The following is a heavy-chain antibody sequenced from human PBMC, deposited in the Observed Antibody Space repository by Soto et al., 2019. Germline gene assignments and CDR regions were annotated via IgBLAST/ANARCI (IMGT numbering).Heavy chain of an antibody. CDR1: GGSISSSSYF. CDR3: ARDKITGLFDY. CDR2: IYYSGST. J-gene: IGHJ4*02. V-gene: IGHV4-39*07. Sequence: SETLSLTCTVSGGSISSSSYFWGWIRQPPGKGLEWIGSIYYSGSTYYNPSLKSRVTISVDTSKNQFSLKLSSVTAADTAVYYCARDKITGLFDYWGQGTLVTVSS. D-gene: IGHD2-8*02.